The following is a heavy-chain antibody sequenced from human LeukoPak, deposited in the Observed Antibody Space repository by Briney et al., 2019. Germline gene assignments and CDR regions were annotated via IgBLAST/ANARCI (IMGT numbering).Heavy chain of an antibody. J-gene: IGHJ4*02. CDR2: ISGSGGST. CDR3: AKNVSPFDY. Sequence: GGSLRLSCAASGFTFSSYSMSWVRQAPGKGLECVSTISGSGGSTYYADSVKGRFTISRDKSNNTLYLQMNSLGAEDTAVYYCAKNVSPFDYWGQGTLVTVSS. D-gene: IGHD3-10*02. V-gene: IGHV3-23*01. CDR1: GFTFSSYS.